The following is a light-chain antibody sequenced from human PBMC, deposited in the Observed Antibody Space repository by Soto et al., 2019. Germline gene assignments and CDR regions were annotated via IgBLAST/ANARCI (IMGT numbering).Light chain of an antibody. CDR1: CSDVGLYNY. CDR3: CSYGGSYTPYV. J-gene: IGLJ1*01. CDR2: DVS. Sequence: QSVLTQPRSVSGSPGQSVTISCTGTCSDVGLYNYVSWYQQHPGKAPKLIIYDVSKRPSGVPDRFSGSKSGNTASLTISGLQAEDEGEYFCCSYGGSYTPYVFGTGTKLTVL. V-gene: IGLV2-11*01.